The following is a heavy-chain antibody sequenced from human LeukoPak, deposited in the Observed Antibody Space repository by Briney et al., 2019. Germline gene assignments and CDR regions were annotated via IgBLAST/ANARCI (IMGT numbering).Heavy chain of an antibody. Sequence: SETLSLTCTVSGGSISSSSYYWGWIRQPPGKGLEWIGSIYYSGSTYYNPSLKSRVTVSVDTSKNQFSLKLSSVTAADTAVYYCARHHPEVIYSYGFVFDYWGQGTLVTVPS. J-gene: IGHJ4*02. D-gene: IGHD5-18*01. V-gene: IGHV4-39*01. CDR3: ARHHPEVIYSYGFVFDY. CDR2: IYYSGST. CDR1: GGSISSSSYY.